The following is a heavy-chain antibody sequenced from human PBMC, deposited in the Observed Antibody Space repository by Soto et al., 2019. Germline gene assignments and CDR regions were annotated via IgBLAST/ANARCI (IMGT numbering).Heavy chain of an antibody. V-gene: IGHV3-23*01. CDR2: ISGSGGCT. CDR3: AKDKGSSWYEIDY. J-gene: IGHJ4*02. Sequence: EVQLLESGGGLVQPGGSLRLSCAASGFTFSNYAVTWVRQAPGKGLEWVSTISGSGGCTYYADSVKGRFTISIDNSKNTLYLQMNSLRAEDTAVYYCAKDKGSSWYEIDYRGQVTLVNVSS. CDR1: GFTFSNYA. D-gene: IGHD6-13*01.